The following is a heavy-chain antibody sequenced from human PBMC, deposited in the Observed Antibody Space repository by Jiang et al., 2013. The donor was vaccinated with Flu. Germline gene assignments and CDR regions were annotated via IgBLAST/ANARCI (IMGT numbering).Heavy chain of an antibody. CDR2: INVGNGHT. D-gene: IGHD5/OR15-5a*01. Sequence: AEVKKPGASVKVSCKASRYTFTDYAMHWLRQAPGQRPEWMGWINVGNGHTKYSQNFQGRVTITRDTSASTAYMELSSLRSEDTAVYYCAPSYRGGIYDDWGIANWGQGTLVTVSS. V-gene: IGHV1-3*01. J-gene: IGHJ4*02. CDR1: RYTFTDYA. CDR3: APSYRGGIYDDWGIAN.